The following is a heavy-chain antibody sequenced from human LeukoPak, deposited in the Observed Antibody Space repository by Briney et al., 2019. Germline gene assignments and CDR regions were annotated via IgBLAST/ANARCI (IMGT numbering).Heavy chain of an antibody. Sequence: GGSLRLSCAASGFTFSSYWMSWVRQAPGKGLEWVANIKQDGSEKYYVDSVKGRFTISRDNAKNSLYLQMNSLRAEDTAVYYCARDRSQYQLLWDLNWFDPWGQGTLVTVSS. CDR2: IKQDGSEK. V-gene: IGHV3-7*01. D-gene: IGHD2-2*01. CDR3: ARDRSQYQLLWDLNWFDP. J-gene: IGHJ5*02. CDR1: GFTFSSYW.